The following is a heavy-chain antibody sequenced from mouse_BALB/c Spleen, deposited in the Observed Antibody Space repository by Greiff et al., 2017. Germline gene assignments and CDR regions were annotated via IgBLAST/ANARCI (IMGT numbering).Heavy chain of an antibody. CDR3: ARSYDYDRFAY. D-gene: IGHD2-4*01. Sequence: QVQLQQPGAELVRPGASVKLSCKASGYSFTSYWMHWVKQRPGQGLEWIGMIDPSDSETRLNQKFKDKATLTVDKSSSTAYMQLSSPTSEDSAVYYCARSYDYDRFAYWGQGTLVTVSA. V-gene: IGHV1-69*02. CDR1: GYSFTSYW. CDR2: IDPSDSET. J-gene: IGHJ3*01.